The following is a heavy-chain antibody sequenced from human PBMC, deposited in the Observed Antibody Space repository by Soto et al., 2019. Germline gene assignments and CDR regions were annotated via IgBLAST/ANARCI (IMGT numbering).Heavy chain of an antibody. CDR3: AREAPGVDYYYYGMDV. CDR2: IIPIFGTA. Sequence: SVKVSYKASGGTFSSYAISWVRQAPGQGLEWMGGIIPIFGTANYAQKFQGRVTITADESTSTAYMELSSLRSEDTAVYYCAREAPGVDYYYYGMDVWGQGTTVTVSS. CDR1: GGTFSSYA. D-gene: IGHD2-21*01. J-gene: IGHJ6*02. V-gene: IGHV1-69*13.